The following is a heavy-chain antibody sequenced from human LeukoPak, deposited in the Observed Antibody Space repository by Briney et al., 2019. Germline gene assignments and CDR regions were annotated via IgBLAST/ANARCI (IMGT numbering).Heavy chain of an antibody. V-gene: IGHV1-18*01. CDR3: ARMGVADPASSPYYFDY. J-gene: IGHJ4*02. D-gene: IGHD6-19*01. Sequence: ASVKVSCKASGGTFSSYAISWVRQAPGQGLEWMGWISAYNGNTNYAQKLQGRVTMTTDTSTSTAYMELRSLRSDDTAVYYCARMGVADPASSPYYFDYWGQGTLVTVSS. CDR2: ISAYNGNT. CDR1: GGTFSSYA.